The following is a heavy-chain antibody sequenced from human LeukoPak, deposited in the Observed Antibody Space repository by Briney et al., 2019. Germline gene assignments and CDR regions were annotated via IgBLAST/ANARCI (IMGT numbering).Heavy chain of an antibody. D-gene: IGHD6-19*01. J-gene: IGHJ4*02. CDR2: IYYSGST. V-gene: IGHV4-59*12. Sequence: SETLSLTCTVSGGSISSYYWSWIRQPPGKGLEWIGYIYYSGSTNYNPSLKSRVTISVDTSKNQFSLKLSSVTAADTAVYYCASLGKQWLASGYWGQGTLVTVSS. CDR3: ASLGKQWLASGY. CDR1: GGSISSYY.